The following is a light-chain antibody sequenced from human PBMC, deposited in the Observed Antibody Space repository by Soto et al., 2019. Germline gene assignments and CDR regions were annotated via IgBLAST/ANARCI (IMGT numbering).Light chain of an antibody. J-gene: IGKJ3*01. CDR1: RSILSSSNNKNY. Sequence: DIVMTQSPDSLAVALGERATMNCKSSRSILSSSNNKNYLAWYQQKPGQPPRLLIYWASTRQSGVPERFSGSGSGTDFTLTISSLPAEDVGVYYCQQYYSSPFAFGPGTKVDIK. V-gene: IGKV4-1*01. CDR3: QQYYSSPFA. CDR2: WAS.